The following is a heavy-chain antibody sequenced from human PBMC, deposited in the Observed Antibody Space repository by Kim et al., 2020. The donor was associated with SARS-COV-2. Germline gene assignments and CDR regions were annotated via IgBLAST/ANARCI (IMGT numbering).Heavy chain of an antibody. CDR1: VFIIRDYY. J-gene: IGHJ6*02. Sequence: GGSLRLSCGASVFIIRDYYMSWIRQAPGKGLEWISYISTSSSYIKYADSVKGRFNISRDNAKNSLYLQMSSLRAEDTAVYYCAGGLSVAARGSYYYYAMDVWGQGTTVTVSS. CDR3: AGGLSVAARGSYYYYAMDV. D-gene: IGHD2-15*01. CDR2: ISTSSSYI. V-gene: IGHV3-11*06.